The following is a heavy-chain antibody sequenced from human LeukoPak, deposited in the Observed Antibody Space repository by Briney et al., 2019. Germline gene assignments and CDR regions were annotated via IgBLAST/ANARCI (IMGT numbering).Heavy chain of an antibody. V-gene: IGHV4-59*01. CDR2: FYSRGNT. D-gene: IGHD1-26*01. Sequence: SETLSLTCTVSGASIYDYYWSWLRQPPGEGLEWIGYFYSRGNTKYNPSLKSRVTISIDTAKNQFSLKLSSVTPADTAVYYCAGEGGNWFDPWGQGTMVTVSS. CDR3: AGEGGNWFDP. CDR1: GASIYDYY. J-gene: IGHJ5*02.